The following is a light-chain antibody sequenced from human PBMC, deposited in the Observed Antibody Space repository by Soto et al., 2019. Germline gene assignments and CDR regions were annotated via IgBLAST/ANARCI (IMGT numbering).Light chain of an antibody. CDR2: GAS. Sequence: EIVMTQSPATLSVSPGESATLSCRASQSVSSNLAWYQQKPGQAPRLLIYGASTRATDIPVRFSGSGSGTEFTLTISSLQPEDFATYYCQQSYSTPPAFGQGTKLEIK. J-gene: IGKJ2*01. V-gene: IGKV3-15*01. CDR1: QSVSSN. CDR3: QQSYSTPPA.